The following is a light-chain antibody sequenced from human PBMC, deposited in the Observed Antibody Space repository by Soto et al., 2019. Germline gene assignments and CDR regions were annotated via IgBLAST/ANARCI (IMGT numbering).Light chain of an antibody. Sequence: EVVLTQSPPTLSLSPGERATLSCRASQSVSTYLACYQQRPGQAPRLLIYDASNRAPGIPARFSGSGSGTDFTLTISSLDPEDFAGYYCQQRSTWPHLYTFGQGTKLEIK. V-gene: IGKV3-11*01. CDR1: QSVSTY. J-gene: IGKJ2*01. CDR3: QQRSTWPHLYT. CDR2: DAS.